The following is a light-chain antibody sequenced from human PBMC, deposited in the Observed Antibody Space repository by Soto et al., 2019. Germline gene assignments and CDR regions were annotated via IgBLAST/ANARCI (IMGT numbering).Light chain of an antibody. CDR1: QSVSAP. Sequence: EIVLTQSPATLSLSPGERATLSCRASQSVSAPLAWYQQKPGQAPRLLIYDASNRATGIPARFSGSGSGTDFTLTISSLEPEDIAVYYCQQRSNWLITFGQGTRLEIK. V-gene: IGKV3-11*01. CDR2: DAS. J-gene: IGKJ5*01. CDR3: QQRSNWLIT.